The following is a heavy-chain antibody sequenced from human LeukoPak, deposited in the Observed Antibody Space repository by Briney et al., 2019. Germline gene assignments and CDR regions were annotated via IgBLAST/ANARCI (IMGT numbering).Heavy chain of an antibody. Sequence: ASVKVSCKASGYTFTSFGISWVRQAPGQGLEWMGWISAYNGYTNYAQKLQGRVTMTTDTSTSTAYMELRSLRSDDTAVYYCARDHPVILAAAGTNWFDPWGQGTLVTASS. CDR2: ISAYNGYT. V-gene: IGHV1-18*01. J-gene: IGHJ5*02. CDR1: GYTFTSFG. D-gene: IGHD6-13*01. CDR3: ARDHPVILAAAGTNWFDP.